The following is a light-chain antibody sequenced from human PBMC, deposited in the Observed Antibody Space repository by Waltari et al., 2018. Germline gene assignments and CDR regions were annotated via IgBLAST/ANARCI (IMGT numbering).Light chain of an antibody. V-gene: IGLV2-14*01. CDR3: SSYTASTTLI. CDR2: DVS. J-gene: IGLJ2*01. CDR1: SSDIGHYNY. Sequence: QSALTQPASVSGSPGQSITISCTGTSSDIGHYNYASWYQQHPGKAPKIMIYDVSNRPSGVSNRFSGSKSGNTASLTISGLQAEDEADYYCSSYTASTTLIFGGGTKLTVL.